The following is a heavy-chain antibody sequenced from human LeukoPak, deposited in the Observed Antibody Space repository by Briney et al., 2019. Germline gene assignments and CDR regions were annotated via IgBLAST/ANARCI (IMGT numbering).Heavy chain of an antibody. CDR1: GFVFGKFA. CDR2: IKQDGSEK. Sequence: PGRSLRLSCTGTGFVFGKFAMHWVRQAPGKGLEWVANIKQDGSEKYYVDSVKGRFTISRDNAKNSLYLQMNSLRAEDTAVYYCARDPSSYDSSGYGDYWGQGTLVTVSS. J-gene: IGHJ4*02. CDR3: ARDPSSYDSSGYGDY. V-gene: IGHV3-7*01. D-gene: IGHD3-22*01.